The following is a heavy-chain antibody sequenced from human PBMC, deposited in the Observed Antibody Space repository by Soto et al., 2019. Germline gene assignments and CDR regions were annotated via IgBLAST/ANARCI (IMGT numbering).Heavy chain of an antibody. CDR2: ISYDGSNK. D-gene: IGHD6-13*01. CDR3: AKAEQQLDYYYYYGMDV. CDR1: GFTFSSYG. V-gene: IGHV3-30*18. J-gene: IGHJ6*02. Sequence: GGSLRLSCAASGFTFSSYGMHWVRQAPGKGLEWVAVISYDGSNKYYADSVKGRFTISRDNSKNTLYLQMNSLRAEDTAVYYCAKAEQQLDYYYYYGMDVWGQGTTVTVSS.